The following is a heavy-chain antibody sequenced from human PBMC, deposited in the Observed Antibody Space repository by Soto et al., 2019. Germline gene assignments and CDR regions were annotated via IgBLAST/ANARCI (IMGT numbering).Heavy chain of an antibody. CDR2: IYPSGMP. J-gene: IGHJ4*02. CDR3: ARERGGYGLFDS. V-gene: IGHV4-30-2*01. Sequence: LSLTCTVSGGSISNAAYSWSWIRQPPGKGLEWIGYIYPSGMPFYNPSLRSRVTISIDRSNDQFSLNLKSVTAADTAVYYCARERGGYGLFDSWGQGTLVTVS. D-gene: IGHD5-18*01. CDR1: GGSISNAAYS.